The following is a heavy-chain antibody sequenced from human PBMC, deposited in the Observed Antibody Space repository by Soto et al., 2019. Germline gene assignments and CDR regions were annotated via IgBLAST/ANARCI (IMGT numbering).Heavy chain of an antibody. Sequence: GGSLRLSCAASGFTFSSYAMSWVRQAPGKGLEWVSAISGSGGSTYYADSVKGRFTISRDNSKNTLYLQMNSLRAEDTAVYYCAETAGEQQLVFGLDYFDYWGQGTLVTVSS. CDR1: GFTFSSYA. J-gene: IGHJ4*02. CDR2: ISGSGGST. V-gene: IGHV3-23*01. CDR3: AETAGEQQLVFGLDYFDY. D-gene: IGHD6-13*01.